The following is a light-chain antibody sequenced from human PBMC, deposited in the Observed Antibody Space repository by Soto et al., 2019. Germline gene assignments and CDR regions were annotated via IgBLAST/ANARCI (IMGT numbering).Light chain of an antibody. J-gene: IGKJ5*01. Sequence: DIVMTQSPLSLPVTPGEPASISCRSSQSLLHRNRYNFLDWYLQKPGQSPQVLIYMGSNRASGVPDRFSGSGSGTEFTLKISRVEAEDVGVYYCMQALQAPITFGQGTRLEIK. V-gene: IGKV2-28*01. CDR2: MGS. CDR3: MQALQAPIT. CDR1: QSLLHRNRYNF.